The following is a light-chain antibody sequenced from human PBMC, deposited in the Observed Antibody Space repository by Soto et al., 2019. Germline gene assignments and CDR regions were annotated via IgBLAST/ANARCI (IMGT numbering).Light chain of an antibody. CDR1: QSISSY. CDR2: AAS. V-gene: IGKV1-39*01. Sequence: DIQMTQSPSSLSASVGDRVTITCRASQSISSYLNWYQQKPGKAPKLLIYAASSLQSGGPSRFSGSGSGTDFTLTISSLQPEDFATYYCQESYSTPYTFGQGTKLAIK. J-gene: IGKJ2*01. CDR3: QESYSTPYT.